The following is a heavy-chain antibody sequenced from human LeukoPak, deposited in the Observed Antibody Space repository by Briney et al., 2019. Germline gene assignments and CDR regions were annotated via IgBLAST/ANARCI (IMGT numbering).Heavy chain of an antibody. CDR2: ISWNSGSI. Sequence: GGSLRLSCAASGFTFDDYAMHWVRQAPGKGLEWVSGISWNSGSIGYADSVKGRFTISRDNAKNSLYLQMNSLRAEDTALYYCAKDGHYYGSGNLGWFDPWGQGTLVTVSS. J-gene: IGHJ5*02. CDR3: AKDGHYYGSGNLGWFDP. D-gene: IGHD3-10*01. V-gene: IGHV3-9*01. CDR1: GFTFDDYA.